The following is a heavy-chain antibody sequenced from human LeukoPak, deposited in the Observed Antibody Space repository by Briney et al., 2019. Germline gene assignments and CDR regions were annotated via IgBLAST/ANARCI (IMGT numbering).Heavy chain of an antibody. Sequence: SETLSLTCAVYGGSFSGYYWSWIRQPPGKGLEWIGEINHSGSTNYNPSLKSRVTISVDTSENQFSLKLSSVTAADTAVYYCARGRTYYYDSSGYYGSDYWGQGTLVTVSS. D-gene: IGHD3-22*01. CDR2: INHSGST. J-gene: IGHJ4*02. V-gene: IGHV4-34*01. CDR3: ARGRTYYYDSSGYYGSDY. CDR1: GGSFSGYY.